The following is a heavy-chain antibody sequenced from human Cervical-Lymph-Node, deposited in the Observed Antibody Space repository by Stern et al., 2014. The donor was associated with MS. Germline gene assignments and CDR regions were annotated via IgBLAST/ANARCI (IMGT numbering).Heavy chain of an antibody. J-gene: IGHJ4*02. Sequence: EVQLEESGGGLVKPGGTLRLSCVASGFTFSNYWMHWVRQAPGKGLVWVARINREGRATTHADSVKGRFSISRDNAKNTLYLEMNSLRAEDTAVYYCTKDTFGPEDYWGQGVSVTVSS. CDR1: GFTFSNYW. D-gene: IGHD3-16*01. CDR3: TKDTFGPEDY. CDR2: INREGRAT. V-gene: IGHV3-74*02.